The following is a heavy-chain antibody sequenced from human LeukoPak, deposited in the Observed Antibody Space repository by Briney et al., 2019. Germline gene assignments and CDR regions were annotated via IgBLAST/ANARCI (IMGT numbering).Heavy chain of an antibody. CDR3: ARDGDYWSGYYIGWFDT. V-gene: IGHV1-2*02. D-gene: IGHD3-3*01. J-gene: IGHJ5*02. Sequence: ASVKVSCKVSGYTLTELPMHWVRQAPGQGLEWMGWINPNSGDTNYAQKFQGRVTMTRDTSISTAYMELSSLRSDDTAVYYCARDGDYWSGYYIGWFDTWGQGTLVTVSS. CDR2: INPNSGDT. CDR1: GYTLTELP.